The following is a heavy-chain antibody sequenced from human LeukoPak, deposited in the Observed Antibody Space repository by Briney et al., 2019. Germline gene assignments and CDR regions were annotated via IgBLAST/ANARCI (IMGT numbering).Heavy chain of an antibody. J-gene: IGHJ3*02. CDR3: ARERLGAFDI. D-gene: IGHD4-11*01. CDR2: IFYSGST. Sequence: PSETLSLTCTVSGGSIRTSSYYWGWIRQPPGKGLKWIGSIFYSGSTYYKPSLKSRVSMSVDTSKNQFSLRLTSVTAADTAVYYCARERLGAFDIWGQGTMVTVSS. CDR1: GGSIRTSSYY. V-gene: IGHV4-39*02.